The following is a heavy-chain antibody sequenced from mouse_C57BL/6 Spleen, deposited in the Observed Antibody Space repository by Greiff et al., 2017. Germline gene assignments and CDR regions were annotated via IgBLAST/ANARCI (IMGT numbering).Heavy chain of an antibody. CDR2: IYPRDGST. J-gene: IGHJ4*01. CDR3: ARPLYYYGSSLRAMDY. D-gene: IGHD1-1*01. V-gene: IGHV1-85*01. Sequence: VQLQQSGPELVKPGASVKLSCKASGYTFTSYGINWVKQRPGQGLEWIGWIYPRDGSTKYNEKFKGKATLTVDTSSSTAYMELHSLTSEDSAVYFCARPLYYYGSSLRAMDYWGQGTSVTVSS. CDR1: GYTFTSYG.